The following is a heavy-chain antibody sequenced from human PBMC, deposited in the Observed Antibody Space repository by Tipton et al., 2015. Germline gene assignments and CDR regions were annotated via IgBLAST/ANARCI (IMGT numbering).Heavy chain of an antibody. CDR3: ARDGGDYYDSSGPGYFDY. CDR1: GGPISSSNW. Sequence: TLSLTCAVSGGPISSSNWWNWVRQPPGKGLEWIGEIYHSGSTNYNPSLKSRVSISVDKPTNQFSLRLRSVTAADTAVYYCARDGGDYYDSSGPGYFDYWGQGTLVTVSS. CDR2: IYHSGST. D-gene: IGHD3-22*01. V-gene: IGHV4-4*02. J-gene: IGHJ4*02.